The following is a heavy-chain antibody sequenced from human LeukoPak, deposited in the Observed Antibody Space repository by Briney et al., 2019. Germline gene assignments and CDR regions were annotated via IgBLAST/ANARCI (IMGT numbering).Heavy chain of an antibody. Sequence: PSETLSLTCSVSGDSITSYYWNWIRQPPGKGLEWIGYIYYSGTTNYNPSLKSRLTISLDTSKNQFSLKLSTMTAADTAVYYCARATSVTTRFDPWGQGTLVIVS. V-gene: IGHV4-59*01. D-gene: IGHD4-17*01. CDR2: IYYSGTT. J-gene: IGHJ5*02. CDR3: ARATSVTTRFDP. CDR1: GDSITSYY.